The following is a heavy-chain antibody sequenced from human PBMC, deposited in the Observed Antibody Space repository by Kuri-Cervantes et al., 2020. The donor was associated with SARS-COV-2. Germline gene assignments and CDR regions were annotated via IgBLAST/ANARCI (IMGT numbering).Heavy chain of an antibody. CDR1: GYSFTSYW. D-gene: IGHD2-15*01. J-gene: IGHJ6*02. CDR3: ARSAAPPALYYGMDV. CDR2: IYPGDSDT. Sequence: GGSLRLSCKGSGYSFTSYWIGWVRQVPGKGLEWMGIIYPGDSDTGYSPSFQGQVTISADKSISTAYLQWSSLKASDTAMYYCARSAAPPALYYGMDVWGQGTTVTVSS. V-gene: IGHV5-51*01.